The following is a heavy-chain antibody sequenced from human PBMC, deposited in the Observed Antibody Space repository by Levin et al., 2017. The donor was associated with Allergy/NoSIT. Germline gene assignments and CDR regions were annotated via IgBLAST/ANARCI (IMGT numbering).Heavy chain of an antibody. CDR2: ILASGST. J-gene: IGHJ5*02. CDR3: ERGGGGAFQFDP. D-gene: IGHD1-26*01. CDR1: GGSISSYY. V-gene: IGHV4-4*07. Sequence: SQTLSLPCTVSGGSISSYYWTWLRQPAGKGLEWIGRILASGSTNYNPSLKSRVTMSVDTSKDQFSLKLSSVTAADTAVYYCERGGGGAFQFDPWGQGTLVTVSS.